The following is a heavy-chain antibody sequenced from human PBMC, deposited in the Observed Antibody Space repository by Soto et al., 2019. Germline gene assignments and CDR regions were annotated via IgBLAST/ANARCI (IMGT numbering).Heavy chain of an antibody. D-gene: IGHD2-21*01. CDR2: IFYSGST. Sequence: QLQLLESGPGLVKASETLSLTCSVSGGSISTSRSNWAWIRQPPGKGLEWLANIFYSGSTFYNPSLASRVSVSVDTSKNEFSLKLRSVTAADTAVYYCARQPTTGDTDLWFDPWGQGTLVTVSS. CDR3: ARQPTTGDTDLWFDP. V-gene: IGHV4-39*01. J-gene: IGHJ5*02. CDR1: GGSISTSRSN.